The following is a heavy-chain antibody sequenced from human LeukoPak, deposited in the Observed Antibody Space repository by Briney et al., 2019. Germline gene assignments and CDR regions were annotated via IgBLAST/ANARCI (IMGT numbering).Heavy chain of an antibody. CDR1: GFTFSSYS. Sequence: PGGSLRLSCAASGFTFSSYSMNWVRQAPGKGLEWVSYISSSSSTIYYADSVKGRFTISRDNAKNSLYLQMNSLRAEDTAVYYCARDLTSYDFWSGYPGFDYWGQGTLVTVSS. D-gene: IGHD3-3*01. CDR3: ARDLTSYDFWSGYPGFDY. V-gene: IGHV3-48*01. J-gene: IGHJ4*02. CDR2: ISSSSSTI.